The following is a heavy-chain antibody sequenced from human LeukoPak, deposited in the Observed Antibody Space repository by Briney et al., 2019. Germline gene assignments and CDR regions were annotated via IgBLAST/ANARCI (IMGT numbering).Heavy chain of an antibody. CDR2: MNPDSGNT. CDR3: ARLDYYDSSGDMDV. Sequence: PRASVKVSCKASGYTFTSYDINWVRQATGQGLEWMGWMNPDSGNTGYAQKFQGRVTMTRNTSISTAYMELSSLRSEDTAVYYCARLDYYDSSGDMDVWGKGTTVTISS. V-gene: IGHV1-8*01. D-gene: IGHD3-22*01. CDR1: GYTFTSYD. J-gene: IGHJ6*03.